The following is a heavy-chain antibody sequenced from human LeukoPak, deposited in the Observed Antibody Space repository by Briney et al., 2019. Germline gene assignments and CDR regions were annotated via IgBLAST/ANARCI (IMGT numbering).Heavy chain of an antibody. D-gene: IGHD1-7*01. J-gene: IGHJ4*02. CDR2: TYYSGST. CDR1: GGSISSHY. CDR3: ARDRGNWNYEGIFDY. V-gene: IGHV4-59*11. Sequence: SETLSLTCTVSGGSISSHYWSWIRQPPGKGLEWIGYTYYSGSTNYNPSLKSRVTISVDTSKNQFSLKLSSVTATDTAVYYCARDRGNWNYEGIFDYWGQGTLVTVSS.